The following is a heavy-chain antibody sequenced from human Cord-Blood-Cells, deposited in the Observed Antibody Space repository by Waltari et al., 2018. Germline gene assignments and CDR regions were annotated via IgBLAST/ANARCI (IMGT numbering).Heavy chain of an antibody. Sequence: EVQLVESGGGLVQPGGSLRLSCAASGFTFSSYEMNWVRQAPGKGLEWVSYISSSGSTIDYADSVKGRFTISRDNAKNSLYLQMNSLRAEDTAVYYCARDDPGRGFDYWGQGTLVTVSS. CDR3: ARDDPGRGFDY. CDR1: GFTFSSYE. J-gene: IGHJ4*02. V-gene: IGHV3-48*03. D-gene: IGHD3-10*01. CDR2: ISSSGSTI.